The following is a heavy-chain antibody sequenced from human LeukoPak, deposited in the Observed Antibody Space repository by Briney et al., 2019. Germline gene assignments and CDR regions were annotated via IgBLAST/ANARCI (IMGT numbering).Heavy chain of an antibody. CDR2: INWNGGST. J-gene: IGHJ4*02. CDR3: ARDLATYDILTGYHDFDY. D-gene: IGHD3-9*01. CDR1: GFTFDDYG. Sequence: GGSLRLSCAASGFTFDDYGMSWVRQAPGKGLEWVSGINWNGGSTGYADSVKGRFTISRDNAKNSLYLQMNSLRAEDTAVYYRARDLATYDILTGYHDFDYWGQGTLVTVSS. V-gene: IGHV3-20*04.